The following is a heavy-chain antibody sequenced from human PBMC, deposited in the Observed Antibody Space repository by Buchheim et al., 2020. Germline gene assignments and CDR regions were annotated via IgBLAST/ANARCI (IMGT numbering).Heavy chain of an antibody. CDR1: GGTSNSYT. V-gene: IGHV1-69*06. CDR2: IIPLFGTV. CDR3: ARDYRTLTDDDIMTGYYSYDTFDI. Sequence: QVQLLQSGAEVKKPGSSVKVSCKAAGGTSNSYTINWVRQAPGQGLEWMGGIIPLFGTVNYALQFQGRVTITADRSTKTVYMEMSGLRPEDTAIYYCARDYRTLTDDDIMTGYYSYDTFDIWGQGT. D-gene: IGHD3-9*01. J-gene: IGHJ3*02.